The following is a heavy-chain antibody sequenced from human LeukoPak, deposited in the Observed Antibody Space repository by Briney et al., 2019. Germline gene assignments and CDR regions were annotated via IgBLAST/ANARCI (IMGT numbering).Heavy chain of an antibody. J-gene: IGHJ3*02. CDR2: IYTSGST. CDR1: GGSISSGSYY. V-gene: IGHV4-61*02. Sequence: PSETLSLTCTVSGGSISSGSYYWSWIRQPAGKGLEWIRRIYTSGSTNYNPSLKSRVTISVDTSKNQFSLKLSSVTAADTAVYYCAREGTRRYYDFWSGYPHDAFDIWGQGTMVTVSS. D-gene: IGHD3-3*01. CDR3: AREGTRRYYDFWSGYPHDAFDI.